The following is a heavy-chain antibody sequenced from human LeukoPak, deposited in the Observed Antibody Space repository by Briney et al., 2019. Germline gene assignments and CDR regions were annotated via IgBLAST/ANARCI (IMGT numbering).Heavy chain of an antibody. CDR1: GFTFSSYA. D-gene: IGHD4-17*01. Sequence: GGSLRLSCAASGFTFSSYAMSWVRQAPGKGLEWVSAISGSGGSTYYADSVKGRFTISRDNSKNTLYLQMNSLRAEDTAVYYCAQVGYGDYNSYHWGQGTLVTVSS. CDR2: ISGSGGST. V-gene: IGHV3-23*01. J-gene: IGHJ4*02. CDR3: AQVGYGDYNSYH.